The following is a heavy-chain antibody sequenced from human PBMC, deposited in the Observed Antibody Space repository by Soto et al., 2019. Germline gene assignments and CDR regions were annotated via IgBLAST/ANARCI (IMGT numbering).Heavy chain of an antibody. V-gene: IGHV2-5*02. J-gene: IGHJ6*03. Sequence: SGPTLVNPTQTLTLTCTFSGFSLSTSGVGVGWIRQPPGKALEWLAFIYWDDDSRYRSSLKSSLTITKDISENQVVLTMTNMDPVDTATYYCAHSRGYYYYYYMDVWGKGTTVTVSS. CDR2: IYWDDDS. CDR1: GFSLSTSGVG. D-gene: IGHD2-15*01. CDR3: AHSRGYYYYYYMDV.